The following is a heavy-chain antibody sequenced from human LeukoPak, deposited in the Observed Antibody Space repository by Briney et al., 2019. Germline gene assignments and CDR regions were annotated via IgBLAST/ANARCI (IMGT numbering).Heavy chain of an antibody. D-gene: IGHD2-21*02. CDR2: ISSSSRHM. Sequence: GGSLRLSCAASGFTFSSDSMNWVRQAPGKGLEWVSFISSSSRHMYYADSVKGRFTISRDNAKNSLYLQMNSLRAEDTAVYYCARVCGGDCYSSAGFDYWGQGTLVTVSS. CDR1: GFTFSSDS. CDR3: ARVCGGDCYSSAGFDY. V-gene: IGHV3-21*01. J-gene: IGHJ4*02.